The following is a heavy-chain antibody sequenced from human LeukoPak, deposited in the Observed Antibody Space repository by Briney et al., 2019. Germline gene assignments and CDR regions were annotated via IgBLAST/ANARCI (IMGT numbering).Heavy chain of an antibody. D-gene: IGHD6-6*01. CDR1: GFTFSNYD. CDR2: INSDGSST. J-gene: IGHJ4*02. CDR3: ARSEYSFDY. V-gene: IGHV3-74*01. Sequence: TGGSLRLSCVASGFTFSNYDMNWVRQVPGKGLVWVSRINSDGSSTSYADSVKGRFTISRDNAKNTLYLQMNSLRAEDTAVYYCARSEYSFDYWGQGILVTVSS.